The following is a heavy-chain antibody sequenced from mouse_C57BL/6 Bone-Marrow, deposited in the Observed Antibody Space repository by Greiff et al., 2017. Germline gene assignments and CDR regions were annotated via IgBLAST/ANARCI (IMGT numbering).Heavy chain of an antibody. CDR2: IYPRSGNT. D-gene: IGHD1-1*01. V-gene: IGHV1-81*01. CDR3: SYDYGSSVYAIDY. CDR1: GYTFTSYG. Sequence: QVQLQESGAELARPGASVKLSCKASGYTFTSYGISWVKQRTGQGLEWIGEIYPRSGNTYYNEKFKGKATLTADKSSSTAYMKFRSLTSEDSAVYFCSYDYGSSVYAIDYWGQGTSVTVSS. J-gene: IGHJ4*01.